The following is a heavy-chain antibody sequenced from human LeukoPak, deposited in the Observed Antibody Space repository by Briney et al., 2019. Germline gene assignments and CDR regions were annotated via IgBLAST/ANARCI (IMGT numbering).Heavy chain of an antibody. CDR2: ISPYNGDI. D-gene: IGHD1-26*01. CDR3: ARGEGATLDY. CDR1: GYTFTSYG. J-gene: IGHJ4*02. Sequence: ASVKVSCKASGYTFTSYGISWVRQAPGQGLEWMGWISPYNGDIKYTQKLQGRVTMTTDTSTSTAYMELRTLRSDDTAVYYCARGEGATLDYWGQGTLVTVSS. V-gene: IGHV1-18*01.